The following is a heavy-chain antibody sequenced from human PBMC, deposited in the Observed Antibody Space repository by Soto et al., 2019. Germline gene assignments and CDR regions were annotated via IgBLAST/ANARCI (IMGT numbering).Heavy chain of an antibody. D-gene: IGHD6-19*01. V-gene: IGHV4-34*01. CDR3: ASPIAVDGTVKNAFDI. CDR1: GGSFSGYY. CDR2: INHSGST. J-gene: IGHJ3*02. Sequence: SETLSLTCAVYGGSFSGYYWSWIRQPPGKGLEWIGEINHSGSTNYNPSLKSRVTISVDTSKNQFSLKLSSVTAADTAVYYCASPIAVDGTVKNAFDIWGQGTMVTVSS.